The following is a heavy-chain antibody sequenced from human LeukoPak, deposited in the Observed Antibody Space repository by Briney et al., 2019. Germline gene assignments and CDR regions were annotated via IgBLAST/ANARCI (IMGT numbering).Heavy chain of an antibody. J-gene: IGHJ4*02. CDR1: GFTVSSNY. CDR2: IYSGGST. CDR3: ARETNPEWGPLWRYFDY. D-gene: IGHD3-3*01. Sequence: GGSLRLSCAASGFTVSSNYMSWVRQAPGKGLEWVSVIYSGGSTYYADSVKGRFTISRDNSKNTLYLQMNSLRAEDTAVYYCARETNPEWGPLWRYFDYWGQGTLVTVSS. V-gene: IGHV3-66*01.